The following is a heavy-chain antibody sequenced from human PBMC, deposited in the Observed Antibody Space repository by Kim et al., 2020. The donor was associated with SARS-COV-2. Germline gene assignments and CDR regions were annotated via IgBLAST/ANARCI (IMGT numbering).Heavy chain of an antibody. V-gene: IGHV1-58*01. Sequence: NYAQKFQERVTITRDMSTSTAYMELSSLRSEDTAVYYCAADSGSYGAFDIWGQGTMVTVSS. CDR3: AADSGSYGAFDI. D-gene: IGHD1-26*01. J-gene: IGHJ3*02.